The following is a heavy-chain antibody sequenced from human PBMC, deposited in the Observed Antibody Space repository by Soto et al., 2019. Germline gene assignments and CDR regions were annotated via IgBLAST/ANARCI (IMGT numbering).Heavy chain of an antibody. CDR3: AHRRRYYDSSGYYYLDY. D-gene: IGHD3-22*01. J-gene: IGHJ4*02. V-gene: IGHV2-5*02. CDR1: GFSLSTSGVG. Sequence: QITLKESGPTLVKPTQTLTLTCTFSGFSLSTSGVGVGWIRQPPGKALEWLALIYWDDDKRYSPSLKSRLTITKETSKNPVVLTITNMDPVDTATYYCAHRRRYYDSSGYYYLDYWRQGTPVTVSS. CDR2: IYWDDDK.